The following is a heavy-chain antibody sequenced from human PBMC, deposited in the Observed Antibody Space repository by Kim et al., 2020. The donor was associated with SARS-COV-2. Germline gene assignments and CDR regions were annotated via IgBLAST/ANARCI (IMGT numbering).Heavy chain of an antibody. Sequence: SETLSLTCAVYGGSFSGYYWSWIRQPPGKGLEWIGEINHSGSTNYNPSLKSRVTISVDTSKNQFSLKLSSVTAADTAVYYCARAEGFYYDSSGYFRFGLPDAFDIWGQGTMVTVSS. CDR2: INHSGST. CDR3: ARAEGFYYDSSGYFRFGLPDAFDI. J-gene: IGHJ3*02. D-gene: IGHD3-22*01. CDR1: GGSFSGYY. V-gene: IGHV4-34*01.